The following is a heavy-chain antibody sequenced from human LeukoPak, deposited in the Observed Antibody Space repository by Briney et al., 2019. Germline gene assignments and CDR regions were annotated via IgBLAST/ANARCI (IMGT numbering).Heavy chain of an antibody. Sequence: PSQTLSLTCAVSGGSISSGDYYWSWIRLPPGEGLEWIGYIYYSGSTYYNPSLKSRVTISVDTSKNQFSLKLSSVTAADTAVYYCARDQRVVGATADAFDIWGQGTMVTVSS. V-gene: IGHV4-30-4*08. CDR2: IYYSGST. CDR1: GGSISSGDYY. CDR3: ARDQRVVGATADAFDI. J-gene: IGHJ3*02. D-gene: IGHD1-26*01.